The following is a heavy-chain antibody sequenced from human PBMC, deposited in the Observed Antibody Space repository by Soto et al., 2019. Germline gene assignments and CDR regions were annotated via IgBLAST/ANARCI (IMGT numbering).Heavy chain of an antibody. CDR3: AREGSTGYYYMDV. Sequence: QVQLQESGPGLVKPSETLSLTCTVSGGSISSYYWSWIRQPPGKGLEWIGYIYYSGGTNYNPPLKSRVTISVDTSKNRCSLRLSSVTAADTAVYYCAREGSTGYYYMDVWGTGTTVTVSS. D-gene: IGHD2-2*01. CDR2: IYYSGGT. V-gene: IGHV4-59*01. CDR1: GGSISSYY. J-gene: IGHJ6*03.